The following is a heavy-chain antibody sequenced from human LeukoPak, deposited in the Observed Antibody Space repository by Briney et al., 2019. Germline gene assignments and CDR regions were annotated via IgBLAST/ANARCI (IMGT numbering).Heavy chain of an antibody. V-gene: IGHV4-39*01. CDR2: IYYSGST. J-gene: IGHJ4*02. Sequence: SETLSLTCTVSGGSISSSSYYWGWIRQPPGKGLEWIGSIYYSGSTYYNPSLKSRVTISVDTSKNQFSLKLSSVTAADTAVYYCARSRDGYNYRAWAYYFDYWGQGTLVTASS. D-gene: IGHD5-24*01. CDR1: GGSISSSSYY. CDR3: ARSRDGYNYRAWAYYFDY.